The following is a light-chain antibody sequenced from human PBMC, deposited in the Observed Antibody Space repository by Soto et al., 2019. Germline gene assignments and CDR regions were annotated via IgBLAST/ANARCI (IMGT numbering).Light chain of an antibody. J-gene: IGKJ1*01. CDR2: PAS. CDR1: QRVSSSY. CDR3: QHYGSSLWT. V-gene: IGKV3-20*01. Sequence: EIVLTQSPGTLSVSPGERATLSCRASQRVSSSYLAWYQQKPGQDPRLLIYPASSRATGIPDRFSGSGSGTDFTLTISRLEPEDFAVYYCQHYGSSLWTFGQGTKVEIK.